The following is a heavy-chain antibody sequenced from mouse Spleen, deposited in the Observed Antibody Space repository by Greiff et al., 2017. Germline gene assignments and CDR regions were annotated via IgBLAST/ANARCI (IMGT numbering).Heavy chain of an antibody. CDR2: INPNNGGT. J-gene: IGHJ3*01. CDR1: GYTFTDYY. Sequence: VQLQQSGPELVKPGASVKISCKASGYTFTDYYMNWVKQSHGKSLEWIGDINPNNGGTSYNQKFKGKATLTVDKSSSTAYMELRSLTSEDSAVYYCARSEGPLAYWGQGTLVTVSA. V-gene: IGHV1-26*01. CDR3: ARSEGPLAY.